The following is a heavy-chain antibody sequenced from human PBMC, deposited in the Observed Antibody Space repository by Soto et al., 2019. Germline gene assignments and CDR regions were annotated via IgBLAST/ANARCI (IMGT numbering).Heavy chain of an antibody. J-gene: IGHJ6*02. CDR1: GWSFSGYY. CDR2: INHSGST. Sequence: SVTLSVTCGFGGWSFSGYYWRWIRQPPGKGLEWIGEINHSGSTNYNPSLKSRVTISVDTSKNQFSLKLSSVTAADMAVYYCARGYYYYGMEVWGHGTTVTVSS. V-gene: IGHV4-34*01. CDR3: ARGYYYYGMEV.